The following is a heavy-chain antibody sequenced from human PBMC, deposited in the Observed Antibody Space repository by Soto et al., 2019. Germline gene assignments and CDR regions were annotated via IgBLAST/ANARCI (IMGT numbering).Heavy chain of an antibody. D-gene: IGHD4-17*01. Sequence: ASVKVSCKVSGTSLSGLPMHWVRQAPGKGLEWMGSLDYEEGERSFAHRFQGRLTVTEDTSTDTAYMELSSLMSEDTAVYYCAAGVTTFDYWGQRTLVTVPS. V-gene: IGHV1-24*01. J-gene: IGHJ4*02. CDR2: LDYEEGER. CDR3: AAGVTTFDY. CDR1: GTSLSGLP.